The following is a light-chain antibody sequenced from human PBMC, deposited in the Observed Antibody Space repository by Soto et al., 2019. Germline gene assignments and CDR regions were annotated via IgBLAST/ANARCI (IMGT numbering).Light chain of an antibody. CDR3: QQYYSSPRT. CDR2: GAS. V-gene: IGKV3-20*01. J-gene: IGKJ2*01. CDR1: QSVSSSY. Sequence: EIVLTQSPGTLSLSPGERATLSCRASQSVSSSYLAWYQQKPGQAPRLLIYGASSRATGIPDRFSGSGSGTDLTLTTSSLEPDEFAVYYCQQYYSSPRTFGKGTKLEIK.